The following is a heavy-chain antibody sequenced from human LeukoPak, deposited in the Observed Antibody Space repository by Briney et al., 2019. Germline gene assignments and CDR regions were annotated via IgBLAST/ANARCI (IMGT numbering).Heavy chain of an antibody. CDR3: AIGDPHSGSYYGFDY. CDR2: FDPEDGET. V-gene: IGHV1-24*01. D-gene: IGHD1-26*01. CDR1: GYTLTELS. Sequence: ASVKVSCKVSGYTLTELSMHWVRQAPGKGLEWMGGFDPEDGETIYAQKFQGRVTMAEDTSTDTAYMELSSLRSEDTAVYYCAIGDPHSGSYYGFDYWGQGTLVTVSS. J-gene: IGHJ4*02.